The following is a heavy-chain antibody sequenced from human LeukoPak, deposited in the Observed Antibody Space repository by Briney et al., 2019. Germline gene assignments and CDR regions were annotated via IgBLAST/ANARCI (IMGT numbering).Heavy chain of an antibody. V-gene: IGHV4-34*01. J-gene: IGHJ4*02. CDR3: ARRGYGGNYNYFDY. CDR2: INHSGST. CDR1: GGSFSGYY. Sequence: SETLSLTCAVYGGSFSGYYWSWIRQPPGRGLEWIGVINHSGSTNYNPSLKSRVTISVDTSKNQFSLKLSSVTAADTAVYYCARRGYGGNYNYFDYWGQGTLVTVSS. D-gene: IGHD4-23*01.